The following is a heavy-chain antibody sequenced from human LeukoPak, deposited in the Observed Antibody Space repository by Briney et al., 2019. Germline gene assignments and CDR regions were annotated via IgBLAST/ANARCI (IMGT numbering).Heavy chain of an antibody. D-gene: IGHD3-10*01. CDR3: ARFKMVRGVYDAFDI. Sequence: GESLKISCKGSGYSFTSYWIGWVRQMPGKGLEWMGIIYPGDSDTRYSPSFQGQVTISADKSISTAYLQWSSLKASDTAMYYCARFKMVRGVYDAFDIWGQGTMVTVSS. J-gene: IGHJ3*02. CDR1: GYSFTSYW. CDR2: IYPGDSDT. V-gene: IGHV5-51*01.